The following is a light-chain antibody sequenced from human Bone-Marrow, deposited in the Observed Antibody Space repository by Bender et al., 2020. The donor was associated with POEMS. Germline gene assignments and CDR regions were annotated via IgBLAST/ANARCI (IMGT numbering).Light chain of an antibody. Sequence: QSALTQPRSVSGSPGQSVTISCTGTSSSVVNYNYVSWYQHHPDKAPKLMIYEVSNRPSGVSNRFSGSKSGNTASLTISGLQAEDEADYYCSSYTSSSTVFGGGTKLTVL. J-gene: IGLJ3*02. CDR2: EVS. V-gene: IGLV2-14*01. CDR3: SSYTSSSTV. CDR1: SSSVVNYNY.